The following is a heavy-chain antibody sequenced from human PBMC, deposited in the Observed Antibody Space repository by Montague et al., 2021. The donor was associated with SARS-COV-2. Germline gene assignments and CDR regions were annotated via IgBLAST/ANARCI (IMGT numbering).Heavy chain of an antibody. Sequence: SETLSLTCTVSGPSVGSSTWGRIRQSPGKGPDWNGLFCSVGSTDYNPSLKSRATISRDTSKNQFSLKVRSVTAADTAGYYCARETMTAYAFEIWGQGTMVTVSS. V-gene: IGHV4-59*02. CDR2: FCSVGST. D-gene: IGHD5-18*01. CDR3: ARETMTAYAFEI. J-gene: IGHJ3*02. CDR1: GPSVGSST.